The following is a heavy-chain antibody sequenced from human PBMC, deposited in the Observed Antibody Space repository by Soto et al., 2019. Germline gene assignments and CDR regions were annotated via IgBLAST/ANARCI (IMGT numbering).Heavy chain of an antibody. CDR2: INPNSGGT. V-gene: IGHV1-2*04. J-gene: IGHJ3*02. Sequence: QVQLVQSGAEVKKPGASVKVSCKASGYTFTGYYMHWVRQAPGQGLEWMGWINPNSGGTNYAQKFQGWVTMTRDTSISTAYMELSRLRSDDTAVYYCARARVDDSSGYYYASDAFDIWGQGTMVTVSS. CDR1: GYTFTGYY. CDR3: ARARVDDSSGYYYASDAFDI. D-gene: IGHD3-22*01.